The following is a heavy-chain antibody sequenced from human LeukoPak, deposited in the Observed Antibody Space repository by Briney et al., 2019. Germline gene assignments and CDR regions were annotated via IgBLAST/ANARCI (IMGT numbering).Heavy chain of an antibody. J-gene: IGHJ4*02. V-gene: IGHV3-21*01. CDR3: ARAYSGFSSRGFDY. CDR2: ITSGGDYI. CDR1: GFTFNTFN. D-gene: IGHD5-12*01. Sequence: GGSLRLSCAASGFTFNTFNMNWVRQAPGKGLEWVSSITSGGDYIYYADSVKGRFTTSRDNAKNSLSLQLNSLRVEDTAVYYCARAYSGFSSRGFDYWGQGTLVSVSS.